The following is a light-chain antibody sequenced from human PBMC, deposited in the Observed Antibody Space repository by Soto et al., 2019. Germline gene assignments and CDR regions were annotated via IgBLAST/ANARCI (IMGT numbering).Light chain of an antibody. Sequence: EIVLTQSPATLSLSPGERATLSCRASQSVGSDLAWFQQKPGQAPRLLIYDASKRATDSPARFSGSRSGTVFTLAISSLAPEDFAVYYCQQRSNWPQGTFGQGTKVEIK. J-gene: IGKJ1*01. V-gene: IGKV3-11*01. CDR3: QQRSNWPQGT. CDR1: QSVGSD. CDR2: DAS.